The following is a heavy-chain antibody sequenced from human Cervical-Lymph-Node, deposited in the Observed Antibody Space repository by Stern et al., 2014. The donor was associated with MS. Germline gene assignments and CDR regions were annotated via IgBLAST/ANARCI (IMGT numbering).Heavy chain of an antibody. CDR3: ARDVDFWSGSNWFDP. D-gene: IGHD3-3*01. CDR2: IYYRGST. CDR1: GGSISSYY. J-gene: IGHJ5*02. V-gene: IGHV4-59*01. Sequence: VQLVESGPGLVKPSETLSLTCTVSGGSISSYYWSWIRQPPGKGLEGIGDIYYRGSTNYNPSLKSRVTISVDTSKNQFSLKLSSVTAADTAVYYCARDVDFWSGSNWFDPWGQGTLVTVSS.